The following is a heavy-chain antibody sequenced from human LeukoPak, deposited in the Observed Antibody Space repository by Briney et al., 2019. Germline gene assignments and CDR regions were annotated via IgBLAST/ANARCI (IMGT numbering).Heavy chain of an antibody. Sequence: SETLSLTCTVSGGSISSYYWSWIRQPPGKGREWIGYIYYSGSTNYNPSLKSRVAISVDTSKNQFSLKLSSVTAADTAVYYCAGGTELYYYDSSGYYLQHWGQGTLVTVSS. CDR1: GGSISSYY. J-gene: IGHJ1*01. CDR2: IYYSGST. V-gene: IGHV4-59*08. D-gene: IGHD3-22*01. CDR3: AGGTELYYYDSSGYYLQH.